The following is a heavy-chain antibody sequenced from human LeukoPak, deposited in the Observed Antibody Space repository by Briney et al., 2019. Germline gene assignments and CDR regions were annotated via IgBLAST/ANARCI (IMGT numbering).Heavy chain of an antibody. CDR2: IYHSGST. Sequence: SETLSLTCTVSGGSISSGGYYWSWIRQPPGKGLEWIGYIYHSGSTYYNPSLKSRVTISVDRSKNQFSLKLSSVTAADTAAYYCARVRAKEFDPWGQGTLVTVSS. J-gene: IGHJ5*02. CDR3: ARVRAKEFDP. D-gene: IGHD3-10*01. V-gene: IGHV4-30-2*01. CDR1: GGSISSGGYY.